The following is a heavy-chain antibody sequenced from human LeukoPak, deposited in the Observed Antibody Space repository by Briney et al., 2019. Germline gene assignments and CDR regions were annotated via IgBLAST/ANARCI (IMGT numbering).Heavy chain of an antibody. CDR1: GYTFTSYD. Sequence: ASVKVSCKASGYTFTSYDINCVRQATGQGLEWMGWMNPNSGNTGYAQKFQGRVTMTRDTSISTAYMELSSLTSEDSAVYYCARGRGSGSGWRRFDYWGQGTLVTVSS. J-gene: IGHJ4*02. CDR3: ARGRGSGSGWRRFDY. V-gene: IGHV1-8*01. CDR2: MNPNSGNT. D-gene: IGHD6-19*01.